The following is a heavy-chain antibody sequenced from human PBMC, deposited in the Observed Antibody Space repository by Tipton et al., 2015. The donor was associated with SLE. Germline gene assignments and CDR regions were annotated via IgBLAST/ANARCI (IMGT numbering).Heavy chain of an antibody. D-gene: IGHD3-22*01. CDR1: GGSISSSSYY. V-gene: IGHV4-39*07. CDR2: INHSGRT. Sequence: TLSLTCTVSGGSISSSSYYWGWIRQPPGKGLEWIGEINHSGRTYYNPSLKSRVTISVDTSKNQFSLKLSSVTAADTAVYYCASKDYYDSSGYSRYYYMDVWGKGTTVTVSS. J-gene: IGHJ6*03. CDR3: ASKDYYDSSGYSRYYYMDV.